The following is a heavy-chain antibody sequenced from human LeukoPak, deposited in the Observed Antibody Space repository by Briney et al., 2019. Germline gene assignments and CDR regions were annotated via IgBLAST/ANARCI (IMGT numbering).Heavy chain of an antibody. D-gene: IGHD1-26*01. CDR2: INSDGRST. CDR3: TRESSVGAHKAFDF. CDR1: GFTFRSYW. V-gene: IGHV3-74*01. J-gene: IGHJ4*02. Sequence: PGGSLRLSCAASGFTFRSYWMHWVRQAPGKGLVWVSRINSDGRSTSYADSVKGRFTISTDNAKNTLYLQMNSLRAEDTAVYYCTRESSVGAHKAFDFWGQGTLVTVSS.